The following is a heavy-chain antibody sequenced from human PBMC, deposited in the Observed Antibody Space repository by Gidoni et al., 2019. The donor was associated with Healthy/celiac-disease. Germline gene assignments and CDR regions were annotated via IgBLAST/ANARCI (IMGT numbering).Heavy chain of an antibody. Sequence: EVQLLESGGGLVQPGGSLRLSCAASGVTFSSYAMSWVRQAQGTGLEWVSAISGSGGSAYYADAVKGRFTISRDNSKNTLYLQMNSLRAEDTAVYYCAKDRGGDGYILDYWGQGTLVTVSA. CDR2: ISGSGGSA. V-gene: IGHV3-23*01. CDR1: GVTFSSYA. CDR3: AKDRGGDGYILDY. J-gene: IGHJ4*02. D-gene: IGHD5-12*01.